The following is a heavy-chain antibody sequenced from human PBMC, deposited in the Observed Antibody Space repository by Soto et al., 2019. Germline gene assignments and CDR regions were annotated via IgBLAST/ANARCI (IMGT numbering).Heavy chain of an antibody. CDR2: IIPIFGAA. CDR1: GGTFSSYA. J-gene: IGHJ6*02. V-gene: IGHV1-69*13. D-gene: IGHD3-22*01. Sequence: SVKVSCKASGGTFSSYAISWVRQAPGQGLEWMGGIIPIFGAANYAQKFQGRVTITADESTSTAYMELSSLRSEDTAVYYCVLGYYYDSSGYYYYGMDVWGQGTTVTVSS. CDR3: VLGYYYDSSGYYYYGMDV.